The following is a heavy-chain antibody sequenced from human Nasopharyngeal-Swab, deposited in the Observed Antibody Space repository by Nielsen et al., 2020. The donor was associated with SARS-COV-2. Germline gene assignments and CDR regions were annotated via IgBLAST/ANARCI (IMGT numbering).Heavy chain of an antibody. CDR3: ATKDYSGPYWPDFDF. CDR2: IYYSGST. D-gene: IGHD2-8*02. Sequence: WIRQPPGKGLEWIGGIYYSGSTTYNPSLKSRATMSMDRSKNQFSLNLNSVTAADTAVYYCATKDYSGPYWPDFDFWGQGTLVTVSS. V-gene: IGHV4-28*01. J-gene: IGHJ4*02.